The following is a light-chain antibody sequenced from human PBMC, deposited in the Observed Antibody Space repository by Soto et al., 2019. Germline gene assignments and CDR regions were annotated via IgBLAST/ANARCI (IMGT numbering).Light chain of an antibody. Sequence: QSVLTQPPSASGSPGQSVTISCTGASSHVGDYNYVSWYQQHPDKAPKLMIYEVNKRPSGVPDRFSGSKSGNTASLTVSGLQAEDEADYYCCSFTSSNTHVFGTGTKVTVL. CDR2: EVN. CDR3: CSFTSSNTHV. CDR1: SSHVGDYNY. V-gene: IGLV2-8*01. J-gene: IGLJ1*01.